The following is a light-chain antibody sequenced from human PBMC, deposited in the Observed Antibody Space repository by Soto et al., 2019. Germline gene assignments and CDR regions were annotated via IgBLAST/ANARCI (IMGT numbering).Light chain of an antibody. J-gene: IGLJ2*01. CDR1: SSDVGGYNY. Sequence: QSALTQPASVSGSPGQSITISCTGTSSDVGGYNYVSWYQQHPGKVPKLMIYDVTNRPSGVSNRFSGSKSGNTASLTISGLQAEDEADYYCNSYTSSSTLVVFGGGTKVTVL. V-gene: IGLV2-14*01. CDR3: NSYTSSSTLVV. CDR2: DVT.